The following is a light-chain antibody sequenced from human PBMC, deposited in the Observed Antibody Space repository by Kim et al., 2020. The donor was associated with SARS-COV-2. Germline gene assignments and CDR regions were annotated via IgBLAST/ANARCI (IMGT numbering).Light chain of an antibody. CDR2: AAS. J-gene: IGKJ2*01. V-gene: IGKV3-20*01. CDR1: QSVSSAS. CDR3: QQYGSSPPT. Sequence: SPGERATLPGRASQSVSSASVAWYQQKPGQAPRLLMYAASSRATGIPDKISGTGSGTDFTLTINRLEPEDSAVYFCQQYGSSPPTFGQGTKLEI.